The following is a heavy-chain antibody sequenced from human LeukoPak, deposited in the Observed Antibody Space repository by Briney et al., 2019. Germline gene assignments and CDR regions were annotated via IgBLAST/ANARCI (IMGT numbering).Heavy chain of an antibody. CDR2: ISWNSGSI. Sequence: GGSLRLSCAASGFTFDDYAMHWVRQAAGKGLGWVSGISWNSGSIGYADSVKGRFTISRDKAKNSLYLQMNSLRAEDMALYCCAKDMSAAGHIPQFDYWGQGTLVTVSS. D-gene: IGHD6-13*01. CDR1: GFTFDDYA. CDR3: AKDMSAAGHIPQFDY. J-gene: IGHJ4*02. V-gene: IGHV3-9*03.